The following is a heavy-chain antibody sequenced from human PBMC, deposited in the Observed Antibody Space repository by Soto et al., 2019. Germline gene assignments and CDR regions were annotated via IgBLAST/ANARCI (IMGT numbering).Heavy chain of an antibody. J-gene: IGHJ5*02. CDR3: ARVQTTVVFNWFDP. CDR2: IYHSGST. Sequence: SETLSLTCAVSGYSISSGYYWGWIRQPPGKGLEWIGSIYHSGSTYYNPSLKSRVTISVDTSKNQFSLKLSPVTAADTAVYYCARVQTTVVFNWFDPWGQGTLVTV. D-gene: IGHD4-17*01. CDR1: GYSISSGYY. V-gene: IGHV4-38-2*01.